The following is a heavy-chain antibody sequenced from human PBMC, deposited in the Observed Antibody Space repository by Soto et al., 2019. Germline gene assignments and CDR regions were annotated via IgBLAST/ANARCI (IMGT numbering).Heavy chain of an antibody. J-gene: IGHJ4*02. V-gene: IGHV2-5*01. D-gene: IGHD6-6*01. CDR3: ARFIAARLMAFPDF. CDR1: GFSLSTSGVG. CDR2: IYWNDDK. Sequence: KESGPTLVKPTQTLTLTCTFSGFSLSTSGVGVGWMRQPPGKALEWLALIYWNDDKRYSPSLKSRLTITKDTSKNQVVLTMTNMDPVDTATYYCARFIAARLMAFPDFWGQGTLVTVSS.